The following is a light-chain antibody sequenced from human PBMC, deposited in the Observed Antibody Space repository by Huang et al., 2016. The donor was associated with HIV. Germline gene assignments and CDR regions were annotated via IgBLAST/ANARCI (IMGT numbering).Light chain of an antibody. CDR3: QKYDSAPRT. V-gene: IGKV1-27*01. Sequence: MTQSPPSLSASIGDRVTLTCRASRDISPFLAGYQQKPGKPPRLLIYAASILHSGVPSRFSGGGSGTNFTLTVSSLQPEDVANYYCQKYDSAPRTFGQGTKLEL. J-gene: IGKJ1*01. CDR1: RDISPF. CDR2: AAS.